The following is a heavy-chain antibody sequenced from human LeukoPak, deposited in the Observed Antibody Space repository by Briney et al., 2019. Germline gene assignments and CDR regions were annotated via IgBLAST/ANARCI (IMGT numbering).Heavy chain of an antibody. Sequence: PGGSLRLSCAASGFTFSSYAMSWVRQAPGKGLEWVSAISGSGGSTYYADSVKGGFTISRDNSKNTLYLQMNSLRAEDTAVYYCAKELVVVVVAATHRYFDYWGQGTLVTVSS. CDR1: GFTFSSYA. J-gene: IGHJ4*02. CDR2: ISGSGGST. D-gene: IGHD2-15*01. V-gene: IGHV3-23*01. CDR3: AKELVVVVVAATHRYFDY.